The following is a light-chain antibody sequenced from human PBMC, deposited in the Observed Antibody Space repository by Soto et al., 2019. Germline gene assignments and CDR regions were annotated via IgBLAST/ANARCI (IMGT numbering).Light chain of an antibody. CDR3: QQYNRWPLT. J-gene: IGKJ4*01. V-gene: IGKV3-15*01. Sequence: EIQMTQSPSTLSASPGDRVTLTCRASQSINNNLAWYQQKPGQAPRLLIYGASTRAAGVPASFSGSGSGTEFTLTISSLQSEDFGVYYCQQYNRWPLTFGEGTKVDIK. CDR2: GAS. CDR1: QSINNN.